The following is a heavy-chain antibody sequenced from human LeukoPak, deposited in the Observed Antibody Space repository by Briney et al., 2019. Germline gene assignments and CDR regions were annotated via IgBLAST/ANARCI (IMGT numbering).Heavy chain of an antibody. CDR1: GYTLTELS. V-gene: IGHV1-24*01. Sequence: AASVTVSCKVSGYTLTELSMHWVRQAPGKGLEWMGGFDPEDGETIYAQKFQGRVTMTEDTSTDTAYMELSSLRSEDTAVYYCATVVPAATGYYSMDVWGKGTTVTVSS. J-gene: IGHJ6*03. D-gene: IGHD2-2*01. CDR2: FDPEDGET. CDR3: ATVVPAATGYYSMDV.